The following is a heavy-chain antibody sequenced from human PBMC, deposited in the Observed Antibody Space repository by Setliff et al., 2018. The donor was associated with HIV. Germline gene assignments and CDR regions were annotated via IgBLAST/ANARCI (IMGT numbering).Heavy chain of an antibody. J-gene: IGHJ4*02. V-gene: IGHV1-2*02. CDR2: INPKSGGT. CDR3: ARVLSRPVKLAGTGLGY. D-gene: IGHD6-13*01. Sequence: ASVKVSCKASGYTFTDNYIHWVRQAPGQGLEWMGWINPKSGGTHYGQKFQGRVTMTRDTSISTAYMELSRLRSDDTAVYYCARVLSRPVKLAGTGLGYWGQGILVTVSS. CDR1: GYTFTDNY.